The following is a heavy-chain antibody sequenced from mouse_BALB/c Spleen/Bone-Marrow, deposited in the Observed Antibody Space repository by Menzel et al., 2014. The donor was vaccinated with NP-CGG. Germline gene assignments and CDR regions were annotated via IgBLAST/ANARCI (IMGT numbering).Heavy chain of an antibody. CDR1: GYSITSGYS. Sequence: EVKLEESGPDLVKPSQSLSLTCTVTGYSITSGYSWHWIRQFPGNKLEWMGYIHYSGSTNYNPSLKSRISITRDTSKNQFFLQLISVTTEDTATYYCARGENYGYDGFAYWGQGTLVTVSA. D-gene: IGHD2-2*01. CDR2: IHYSGST. CDR3: ARGENYGYDGFAY. V-gene: IGHV3-1*02. J-gene: IGHJ3*01.